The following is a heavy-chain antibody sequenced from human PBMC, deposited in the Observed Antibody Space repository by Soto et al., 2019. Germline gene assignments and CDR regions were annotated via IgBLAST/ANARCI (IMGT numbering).Heavy chain of an antibody. CDR2: IYYSGST. CDR3: ARRVVAATENYYYYMDV. V-gene: IGHV4-59*01. Sequence: SETLSLTCTVSGGSISSYYWSWIRQPPGKGLEWIGYIYYSGSTNYNPSLKSRVTISVDTSKNQFSLKLSSVTAADTAVYYCARRVVAATENYYYYMDVWGKGTTVTVSS. CDR1: GGSISSYY. D-gene: IGHD2-15*01. J-gene: IGHJ6*03.